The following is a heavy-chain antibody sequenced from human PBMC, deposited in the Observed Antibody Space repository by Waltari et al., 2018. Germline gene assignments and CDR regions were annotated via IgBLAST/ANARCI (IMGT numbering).Heavy chain of an antibody. V-gene: IGHV3-74*01. CDR1: GFTFSSYW. D-gene: IGHD3-22*01. CDR3: ARANYYDSSGKGGFDY. Sequence: EVQLVESGGGLVQPGGSLRLSYAASGFTFSSYWMLWVRQAPGKGLVWVSRINSDGSSTSYADSVKGRFTISRDNAKNTLYLQMNSLRAEDTAVYYCARANYYDSSGKGGFDYWGQGTLVTVSS. J-gene: IGHJ4*02. CDR2: INSDGSST.